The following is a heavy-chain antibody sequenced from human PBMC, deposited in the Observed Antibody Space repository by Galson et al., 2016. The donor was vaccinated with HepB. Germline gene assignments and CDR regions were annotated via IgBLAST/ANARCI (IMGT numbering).Heavy chain of an antibody. D-gene: IGHD2-8*02. CDR2: ISYSGST. Sequence: TLSLTCTVSGGSISSGYYSWSWIRQLPGKGLEWIGYISYSGSTDYNPSLQSRVTISADTSKNQFSLKLTSVTAADTAVYYCARDHCTGGVCYSSPWYYGMDVWGQGTTVTVSS. J-gene: IGHJ6*02. CDR1: GGSISSGYYS. CDR3: ARDHCTGGVCYSSPWYYGMDV. V-gene: IGHV4-31*03.